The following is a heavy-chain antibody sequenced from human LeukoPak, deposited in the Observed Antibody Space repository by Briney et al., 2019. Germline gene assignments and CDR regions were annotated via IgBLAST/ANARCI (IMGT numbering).Heavy chain of an antibody. Sequence: SETLSLTCTVSGYSISSGYYWGWIRQPPGKGLEWIGSIYHSGSTYYNPSLKSRVTISVDTSKNQFSLKLSSVTAADTAVYYCARDPAAGIIDCWGQGTLVTVSS. J-gene: IGHJ4*02. V-gene: IGHV4-38-2*02. CDR3: ARDPAAGIIDC. CDR1: GYSISSGYY. D-gene: IGHD6-13*01. CDR2: IYHSGST.